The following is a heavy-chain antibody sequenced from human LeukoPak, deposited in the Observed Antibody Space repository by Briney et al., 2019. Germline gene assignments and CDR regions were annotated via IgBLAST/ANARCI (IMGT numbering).Heavy chain of an antibody. V-gene: IGHV3-11*04. CDR2: ISSGTSRTI. Sequence: GGSLRLSCAASGFTFSDYYMSWIRQAPGKGLEWVSYISSGTSRTIYYADSVKGRFTISRDNSKNTLYLQMNSLRAEDTAVYYCAREENTIHAFDIWGQGTMVTVSS. J-gene: IGHJ3*02. CDR1: GFTFSDYY. D-gene: IGHD2/OR15-2a*01. CDR3: AREENTIHAFDI.